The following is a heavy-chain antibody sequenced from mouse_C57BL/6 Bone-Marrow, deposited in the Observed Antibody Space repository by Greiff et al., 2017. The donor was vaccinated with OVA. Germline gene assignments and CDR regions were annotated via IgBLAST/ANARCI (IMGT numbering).Heavy chain of an antibody. CDR3: ARVSYGSRCHWYFDV. CDR1: GFSINSDCY. Sequence: EVQLQQSGPSLVRPSQTLSLTCTVTGFSINSDCYWIWIRQFPGNKLEYIGYTFYSGITYYNPSLESRTYITRDTSKNQFSLKLSSVTTEDTATYYCARVSYGSRCHWYFDVWGTGTTVTVSS. V-gene: IGHV3-3*01. CDR2: TFYSGIT. D-gene: IGHD1-1*01. J-gene: IGHJ1*03.